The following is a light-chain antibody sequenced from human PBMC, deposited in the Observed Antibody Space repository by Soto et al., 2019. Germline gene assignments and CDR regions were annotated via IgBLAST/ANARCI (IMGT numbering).Light chain of an antibody. CDR3: SSYAGSNNYV. Sequence: QSVLTQPPSASGSPGQSVTISCTGTSSDVGGYNYISWYQQHPGKAPKLMIYDVSKRPSGVPDRFSGSKSGNTASLTVSGRQAEDEAAYYCSSYAGSNNYVFGTGTKLTVL. V-gene: IGLV2-8*01. J-gene: IGLJ1*01. CDR1: SSDVGGYNY. CDR2: DVS.